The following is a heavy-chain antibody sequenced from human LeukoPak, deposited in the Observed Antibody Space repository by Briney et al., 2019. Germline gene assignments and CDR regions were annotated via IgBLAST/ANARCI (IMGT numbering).Heavy chain of an antibody. CDR3: AREGPSGYSSGWSDY. CDR1: GFTSSSYS. D-gene: IGHD6-19*01. CDR2: ISSSSSYI. V-gene: IGHV3-21*01. Sequence: PGGSLRLSCAASGFTSSSYSMNWVRQAPGKGLEWVSSISSSSSYIYYADSVKGRFTISRDNAKNSLYLQMNSLRAEDTAVYYCAREGPSGYSSGWSDYWGQGTLVTVSS. J-gene: IGHJ4*02.